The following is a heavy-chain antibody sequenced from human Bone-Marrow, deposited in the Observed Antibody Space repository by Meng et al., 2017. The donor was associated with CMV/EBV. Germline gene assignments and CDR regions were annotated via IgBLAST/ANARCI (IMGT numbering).Heavy chain of an antibody. J-gene: IGHJ4*02. CDR3: ARDQYRGGASFDY. CDR1: GFTFSSYW. CDR2: IKQDGSEK. Sequence: GGSLRLSCAASGFTFSSYWMSWVRQAPGKGLEWVANIKQDGSEKYYVDSVKGRFTISRDNAKNSLYLQMNSLRAEDTAVYYCARDQYRGGASFDYWGQGTLVTVYS. V-gene: IGHV3-7*01. D-gene: IGHD1-26*01.